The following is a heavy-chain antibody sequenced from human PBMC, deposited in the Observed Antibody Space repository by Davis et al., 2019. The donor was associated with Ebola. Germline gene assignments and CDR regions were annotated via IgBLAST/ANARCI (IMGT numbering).Heavy chain of an antibody. CDR2: ISDYNGKT. CDR3: ARGRLEDFWSGPSGDYFDY. V-gene: IGHV1-18*01. J-gene: IGHJ4*02. D-gene: IGHD3-3*01. Sequence: AASVKVSCKASAYTFTSYGISWVRQAPGQGLEWMGWISDYNGKTNYAQKLQGRVTMTTDTSTSTAYMELRSLRSDDTAVYYCARGRLEDFWSGPSGDYFDYWGQGTLVTVSS. CDR1: AYTFTSYG.